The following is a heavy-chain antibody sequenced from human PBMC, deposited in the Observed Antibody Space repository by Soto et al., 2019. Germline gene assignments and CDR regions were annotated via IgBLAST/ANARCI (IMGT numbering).Heavy chain of an antibody. CDR3: ARDGYNWNDRRVQNYYYSMDV. Sequence: SGKVSCKASAGTFSSYAISWVRQAPGQGLEWMGGIIPIFGTANYAQKFQGRVTITADESTSTAYMELSSLRSEDTAVYYCARDGYNWNDRRVQNYYYSMDVWGQGTTVPVSS. CDR1: AGTFSSYA. V-gene: IGHV1-69*13. J-gene: IGHJ6*02. D-gene: IGHD1-20*01. CDR2: IIPIFGTA.